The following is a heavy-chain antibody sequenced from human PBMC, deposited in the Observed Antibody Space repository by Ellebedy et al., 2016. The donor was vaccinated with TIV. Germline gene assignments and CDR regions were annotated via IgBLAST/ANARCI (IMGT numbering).Heavy chain of an antibody. Sequence: GESLKISCAASGFTFSVHWMSWVRQAPGMGLEWVANIRPNGFETHYVDSVKGRFTISRDNAKNSLYLLMNSLRAEDTAVYYCARDVTGGIRTPFEDWGQGTLVTVSS. CDR3: ARDVTGGIRTPFED. V-gene: IGHV3-7*03. D-gene: IGHD4-23*01. J-gene: IGHJ4*02. CDR2: IRPNGFET. CDR1: GFTFSVHW.